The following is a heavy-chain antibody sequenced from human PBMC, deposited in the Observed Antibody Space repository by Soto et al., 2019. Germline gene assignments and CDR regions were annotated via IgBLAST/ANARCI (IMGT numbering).Heavy chain of an antibody. D-gene: IGHD5-18*01. V-gene: IGHV1-69*12. CDR1: GGTFSSYA. CDR3: ARDRGYSYGNYYYYGMDV. Sequence: QVQLVQSGAEVKKPGSSVKVSCKASGGTFSSYAISWVRQAPGQGLEWMGGIIPIFGTANYAQKFQGRVTMTADEATSTAYMELSSLRSEDTAVYYCARDRGYSYGNYYYYGMDVWGQGTTVTVSS. J-gene: IGHJ6*02. CDR2: IIPIFGTA.